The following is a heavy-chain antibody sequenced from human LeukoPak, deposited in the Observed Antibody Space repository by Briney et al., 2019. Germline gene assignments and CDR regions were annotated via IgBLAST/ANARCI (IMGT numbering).Heavy chain of an antibody. V-gene: IGHV1-18*01. CDR1: GYTFAPYS. CDR3: ARGHSSGRDYYFDT. D-gene: IGHD6-19*01. J-gene: IGHJ4*02. CDR2: IGGYSGST. Sequence: ASVKVSCKTSGYTFAPYSIHWVRQAPGQGLEWMEWIGGYSGSTNYAQKLQGRVTMTTDTSTTTAYMELRSLKSDDTAVYYCARGHSSGRDYYFDTWGQGTLVTVSS.